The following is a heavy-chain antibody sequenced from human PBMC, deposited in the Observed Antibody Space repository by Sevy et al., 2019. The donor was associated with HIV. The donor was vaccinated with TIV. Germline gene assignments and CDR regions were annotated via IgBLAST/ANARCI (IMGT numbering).Heavy chain of an antibody. J-gene: IGHJ4*02. V-gene: IGHV3-7*01. CDR1: GFTFSSYW. CDR3: ARYLNTYYYDSRNFGY. Sequence: GGYLRLSCAASGFTFSSYWMSWVRQAPGKGLEWVANIKQDGSEKYYVDSVKGRFTISRDNAKNSLYLQMNSLRAEDTAVYYCARYLNTYYYDSRNFGYWGQGTLVTVSS. CDR2: IKQDGSEK. D-gene: IGHD3-22*01.